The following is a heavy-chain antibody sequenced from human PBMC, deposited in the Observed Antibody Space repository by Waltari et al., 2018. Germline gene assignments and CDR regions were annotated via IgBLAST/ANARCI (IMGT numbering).Heavy chain of an antibody. CDR1: GGSFSGYY. D-gene: IGHD2-2*01. CDR2: INHRGST. J-gene: IGHJ1*01. Sequence: QVQLQQWGAGLLKPSETLSLTCAGYGGSFSGYYWSWIRQPPGKGLDWIGEINHRGSTNYNPSLKSRVTISVDTSKNQFSLKLSSVTAADTAVYYCARSRYCSSTSCDGAEYFQHWGQGTLVTVSS. V-gene: IGHV4-34*01. CDR3: ARSRYCSSTSCDGAEYFQH.